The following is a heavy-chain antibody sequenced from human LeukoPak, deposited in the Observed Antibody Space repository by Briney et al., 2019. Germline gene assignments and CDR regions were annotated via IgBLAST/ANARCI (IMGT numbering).Heavy chain of an antibody. CDR2: ISSSGRTI. CDR3: ARDGSSGWFDY. D-gene: IGHD6-19*01. J-gene: IGHJ4*02. CDR1: GFTFSSYE. V-gene: IGHV3-48*03. Sequence: PGGSLRLSCAASGFTFSSYEMNWVRQAPGKGLEWVSYISSSGRTIYYADSVKGRFTISRDNAKNSLYLQMNSLRAEDTAVYYCARDGSSGWFDYWGQGTLVTASS.